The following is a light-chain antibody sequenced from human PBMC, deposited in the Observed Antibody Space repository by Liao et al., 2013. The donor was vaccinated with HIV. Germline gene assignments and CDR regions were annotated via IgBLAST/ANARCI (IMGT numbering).Light chain of an antibody. J-gene: IGLJ1*01. V-gene: IGLV3-1*01. Sequence: SSDLTQPPSVSVSPGQTASISCSGHNLGNYYASWYQQKSGQSPVLVISEDNKRPSGIPERFSGSNSGNTATLTISGTQAMDEADYYCQAWDSSTGVFGTGTKVTVL. CDR1: NLGNYY. CDR2: EDN. CDR3: QAWDSSTGV.